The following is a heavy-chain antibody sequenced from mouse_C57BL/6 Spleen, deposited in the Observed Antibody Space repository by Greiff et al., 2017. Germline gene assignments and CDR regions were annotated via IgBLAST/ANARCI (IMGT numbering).Heavy chain of an antibody. CDR1: GFTFSSYG. J-gene: IGHJ2*01. Sequence: EVKLQESGGDLVKPGGSLKLSCAASGFTFSSYGMSWVRQTPDKRLEWVATISSGGSYTYYPDSVKGRFTISRDNAKNTLYLQMSSLKSEDTAMYYCARHERDDYDDYFDYWGQGTTLTVSS. D-gene: IGHD2-4*01. V-gene: IGHV5-6*01. CDR2: ISSGGSYT. CDR3: ARHERDDYDDYFDY.